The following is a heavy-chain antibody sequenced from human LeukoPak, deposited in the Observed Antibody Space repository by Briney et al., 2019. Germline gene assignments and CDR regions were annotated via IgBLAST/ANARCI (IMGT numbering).Heavy chain of an antibody. D-gene: IGHD5-18*01. Sequence: SETLSLTCTVSGGSISSGGYYGSWIRQHPGKGLEWIGYIYYSGSTYYNPSLKSRVTISVDTSKNQFSLKLSSVTAADTAVYYCARVLQLWLHDYWGQGTLVTVSS. J-gene: IGHJ4*02. CDR2: IYYSGST. CDR3: ARVLQLWLHDY. V-gene: IGHV4-31*03. CDR1: GGSISSGGYY.